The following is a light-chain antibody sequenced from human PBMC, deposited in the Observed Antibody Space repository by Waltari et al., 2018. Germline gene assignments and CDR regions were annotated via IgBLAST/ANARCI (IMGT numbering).Light chain of an antibody. J-gene: IGLJ2*01. CDR1: ALPKQY. V-gene: IGLV3-25*03. CDR3: QSADSSGTYPVV. Sequence: SYELTQPPSVSVSPGQTARITCSGDALPKQYAYWYQQKPGQAPVLVIYKDSERPSGIPERFSGYSSGTTVTLTISGVQAEDEADYYCQSADSSGTYPVVFGGGTKLTVL. CDR2: KDS.